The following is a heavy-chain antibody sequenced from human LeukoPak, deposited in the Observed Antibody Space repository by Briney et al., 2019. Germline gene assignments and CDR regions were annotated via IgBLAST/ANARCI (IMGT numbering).Heavy chain of an antibody. J-gene: IGHJ4*02. Sequence: GRSLRLSCAASGFTFTTYWMTWVRQAPGKGLEWVANINQDGTEKYYLDSVKGRFTISRDNAKNSLYLQMNSLRVEDTAVYYCAKVAKYYYGSETYYFFEHWGQGTPVTASS. CDR3: AKVAKYYYGSETYYFFEH. D-gene: IGHD3-10*01. CDR2: INQDGTEK. V-gene: IGHV3-7*01. CDR1: GFTFTTYW.